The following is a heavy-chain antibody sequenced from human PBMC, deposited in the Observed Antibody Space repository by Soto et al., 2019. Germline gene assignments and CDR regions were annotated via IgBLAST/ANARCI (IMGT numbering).Heavy chain of an antibody. CDR1: GGTFSPYT. Sequence: QVHLVQSGAEVKKPGSSVKVSCKASGGTFSPYTINWVRQAPGHGLEWMGRIIPFLGGTNHAQKCQDRVTTGADNSTSTTYLEFRSLRSEDTAVYYGTRDLDSSVSTWYFVGHWGQGTLVPGSA. J-gene: IGHJ4*02. CDR2: IIPFLGGT. D-gene: IGHD2-15*01. CDR3: TRDLDSSVSTWYFVGH. V-gene: IGHV1-69*08.